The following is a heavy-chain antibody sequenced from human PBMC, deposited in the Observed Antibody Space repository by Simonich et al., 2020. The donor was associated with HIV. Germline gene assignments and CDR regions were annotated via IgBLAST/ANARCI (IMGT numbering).Heavy chain of an antibody. J-gene: IGHJ5*02. Sequence: QVQLVQSGAEVKKPGASVKVSCKASGYTFTGYYMHWVRQAPGQGLEWMGGINPNSGGTNNAQKVQGRVTMTRDTSISTAYLELSRLRSDDTAVFYCARDYYYDTSGYNWFDPWGQGTLVTVSS. V-gene: IGHV1-2*02. CDR3: ARDYYYDTSGYNWFDP. CDR2: INPNSGGT. CDR1: GYTFTGYY. D-gene: IGHD3-22*01.